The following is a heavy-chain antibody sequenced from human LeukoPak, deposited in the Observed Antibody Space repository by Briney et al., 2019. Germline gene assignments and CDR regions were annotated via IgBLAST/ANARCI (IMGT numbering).Heavy chain of an antibody. CDR2: INSDASVT. J-gene: IGHJ4*02. Sequence: PGRSLRLSCAASGFTVSNYWMHWVRQTPGKGLVWVSRINSDASVTTYADSVKGRFTISRDNAKNTLYLQMNSLRAEDTAVYYCARVTAVAGTSVGVDAWGQGILVTVS. CDR1: GFTVSNYW. CDR3: ARVTAVAGTSVGVDA. D-gene: IGHD6-19*01. V-gene: IGHV3-74*01.